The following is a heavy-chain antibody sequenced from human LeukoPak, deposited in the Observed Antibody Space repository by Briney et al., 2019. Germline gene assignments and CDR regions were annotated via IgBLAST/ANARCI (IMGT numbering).Heavy chain of an antibody. Sequence: GGSLRLSCAASGFTFSSYEIRWVRQAPGKGLEWVSYISTSGGTTKYADSVRGRFTISRDNAKNSLYLQMDSLRAEDTAVYYCARERWSGSDWGQGTLVTVSS. V-gene: IGHV3-48*03. CDR2: ISTSGGTT. D-gene: IGHD3-3*01. CDR1: GFTFSSYE. CDR3: ARERWSGSD. J-gene: IGHJ4*02.